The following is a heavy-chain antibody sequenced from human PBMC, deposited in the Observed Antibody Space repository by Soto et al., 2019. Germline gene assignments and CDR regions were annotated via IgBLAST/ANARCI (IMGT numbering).Heavy chain of an antibody. J-gene: IGHJ4*02. CDR2: ISAYNGNT. V-gene: IGHV1-18*01. CDR1: GYTFTSYG. CDR3: ARAKRGQWLEETPDY. D-gene: IGHD6-19*01. Sequence: QVQLVQSGAEVKKPGASVKVSCKASGYTFTSYGISWVRQAPGRGLEWMGWISAYNGNTNYAQKLQGRVTMTTDTSTSTAYMELRSLRSDDTAVYYCARAKRGQWLEETPDYWGQGTLVTVSS.